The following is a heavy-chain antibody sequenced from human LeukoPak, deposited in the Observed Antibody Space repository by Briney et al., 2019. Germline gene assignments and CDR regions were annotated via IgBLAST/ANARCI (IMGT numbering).Heavy chain of an antibody. V-gene: IGHV3-30*04. J-gene: IGHJ5*02. Sequence: GGSLRLSCAASGFTFRNYAMHWVRQAPGKGLEWVSLIAYDGSNEYYADSVKGRFSISRDNSRNTLFLQVNSLRPEDTAVYYCVRGSGKYDSTQFDPWGQGTLVTVSS. D-gene: IGHD3-22*01. CDR3: VRGSGKYDSTQFDP. CDR2: IAYDGSNE. CDR1: GFTFRNYA.